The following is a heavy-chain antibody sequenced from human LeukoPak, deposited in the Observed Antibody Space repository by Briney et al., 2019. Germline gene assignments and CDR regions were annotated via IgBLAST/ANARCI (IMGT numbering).Heavy chain of an antibody. D-gene: IGHD2-15*01. J-gene: IGHJ3*02. Sequence: PGGSLRLSCVASGFTFSNFWMSWVRQAPGKGLEWVANIKQDGSEKYYVDSVKGRFTISRDNAKNSLFLQMNSLRAEDTAVYYCARVQYCNGGSCYYRSFDIWGQGTMVTVSS. CDR2: IKQDGSEK. CDR3: ARVQYCNGGSCYYRSFDI. CDR1: GFTFSNFW. V-gene: IGHV3-7*01.